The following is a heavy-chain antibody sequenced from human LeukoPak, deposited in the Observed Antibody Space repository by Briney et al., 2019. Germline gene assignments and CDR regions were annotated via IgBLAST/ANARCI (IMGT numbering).Heavy chain of an antibody. CDR1: GGSISSGGYY. J-gene: IGHJ4*02. CDR3: ARLGDYSNKD. V-gene: IGHV4-61*08. D-gene: IGHD4-11*01. Sequence: PSETLSLTCTVSGGSISSGGYYWSWIRQHPGKGLEWIGYIYYSGSTNYNPSLKSRVTISVDTSKNQFSLKLSSVTAADTAVYYCARLGDYSNKDWGQGTLVTVSS. CDR2: IYYSGST.